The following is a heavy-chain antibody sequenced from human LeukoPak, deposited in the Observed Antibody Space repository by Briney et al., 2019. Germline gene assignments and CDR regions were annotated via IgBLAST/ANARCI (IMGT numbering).Heavy chain of an antibody. CDR2: IYTSGST. CDR1: GGSISSYY. D-gene: IGHD3-9*01. J-gene: IGHJ4*02. CDR3: ARHEHDILTGYYPLYFDY. Sequence: PSETLSLTCTVSGGSISSYYWSWIRQPAGKGLEWIGRIYTSGSTNYNPSLKSRVTMSVDTSKNQFSLKLSSVTAADTAVYYCARHEHDILTGYYPLYFDYWGQGTLVTVSS. V-gene: IGHV4-4*07.